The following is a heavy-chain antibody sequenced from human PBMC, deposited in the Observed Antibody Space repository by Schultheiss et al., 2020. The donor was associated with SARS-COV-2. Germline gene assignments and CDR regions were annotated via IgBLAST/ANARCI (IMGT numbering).Heavy chain of an antibody. CDR3: ARVGSSKPFDY. J-gene: IGHJ4*02. D-gene: IGHD2-2*01. Sequence: GGSLRLSCAASGFTFDDYGMSWVRQAPGKGLEWVSRINSDGSSTSYADSVKGRFTISRDNAKNTLYLQMNSLRAEDTAVYYCARVGSSKPFDYWGQGTLVTVSS. V-gene: IGHV3-74*01. CDR1: GFTFDDYG. CDR2: INSDGSST.